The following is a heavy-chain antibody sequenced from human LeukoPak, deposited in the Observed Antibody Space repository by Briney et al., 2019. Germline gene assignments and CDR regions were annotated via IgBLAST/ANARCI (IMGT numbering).Heavy chain of an antibody. CDR1: GFTFSSYA. J-gene: IGHJ4*02. Sequence: GGSLRLSCAASGFTFSSYAMHWVRQAPGKGLEWVAVISYDESNKYYADSVKGRFTISRDNSKNTLYLQMNSLRAEDTAVYYCAKDSGSYAIDYWGQGTLVTVSS. V-gene: IGHV3-30-3*01. CDR2: ISYDESNK. CDR3: AKDSGSYAIDY. D-gene: IGHD1-26*01.